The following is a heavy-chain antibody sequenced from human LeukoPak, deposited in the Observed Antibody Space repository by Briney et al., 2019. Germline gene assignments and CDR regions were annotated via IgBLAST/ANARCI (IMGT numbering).Heavy chain of an antibody. CDR1: GFTFSSYW. CDR2: IKQDGSEK. CDR3: ARDAIAAVANNWFDP. J-gene: IGHJ5*02. D-gene: IGHD6-13*01. Sequence: GGSLRLSCAASGFTFSSYWMSWVRQAPGKGLEWVANIKQDGSEKYYVDSVKGRFTISRDNAKNPLYLQMNSLRAEDTAVYYCARDAIAAVANNWFDPWGQGTLVTVSS. V-gene: IGHV3-7*01.